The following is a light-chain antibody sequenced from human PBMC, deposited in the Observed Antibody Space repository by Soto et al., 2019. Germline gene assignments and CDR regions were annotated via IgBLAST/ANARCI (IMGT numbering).Light chain of an antibody. CDR3: QQYGSSRYT. J-gene: IGKJ2*01. V-gene: IGKV3-20*01. CDR2: GAS. CDR1: QSVSSSY. Sequence: EIVLTQSPGTLSLSPGERATLSCRASQSVSSSYLAWYQQKPGQAPRLLIYGASSRATGIPDRFSGSGSGTDFTLTISRLEPEDCAGYYCQQYGSSRYTFGKGTKLEIK.